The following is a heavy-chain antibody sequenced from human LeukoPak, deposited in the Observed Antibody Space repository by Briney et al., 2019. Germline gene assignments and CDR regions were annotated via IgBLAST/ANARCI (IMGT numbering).Heavy chain of an antibody. Sequence: AGGSLRLSCAASGFTFSSTVMTWVRQAPGKGLEWVSAISPDGDYIYYGDSLRGRFTMSRDNSKNTLYLQMNSLRVEDTAIYYCVTRFVEPIASDHWGQGTLVTVSS. J-gene: IGHJ5*02. CDR3: VTRFVEPIASDH. CDR2: ISPDGDYI. D-gene: IGHD1-14*01. CDR1: GFTFSSTV. V-gene: IGHV3-23*01.